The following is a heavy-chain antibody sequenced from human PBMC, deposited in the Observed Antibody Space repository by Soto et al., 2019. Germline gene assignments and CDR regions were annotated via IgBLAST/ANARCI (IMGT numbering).Heavy chain of an antibody. CDR1: GFTFSSYG. CDR3: AKDREYCSSTSCHNDYYYYMDV. J-gene: IGHJ6*03. CDR2: ISYDGSNK. D-gene: IGHD2-2*02. Sequence: QVQLVESGGGVVQPGRSLRLSCAASGFTFSSYGMHWVRQAPGKGLEWVAVISYDGSNKYYADSVKGRFTISRDNSKNTLYLQMNSLRAEDTAVYYCAKDREYCSSTSCHNDYYYYMDVWGKGTTVTVSS. V-gene: IGHV3-30*18.